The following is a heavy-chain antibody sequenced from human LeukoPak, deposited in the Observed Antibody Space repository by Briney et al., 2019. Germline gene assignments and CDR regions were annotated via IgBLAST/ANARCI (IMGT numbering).Heavy chain of an antibody. CDR2: IYPGDSDT. CDR1: GYSFTSYW. V-gene: IGHV5-51*01. D-gene: IGHD6-6*01. J-gene: IGHJ4*02. CDR3: ARHFKAARRPFDY. Sequence: GESLKISCKGSGYSFTSYWIGWVRQMPGKGLEWMGIIYPGDSDTRYSPSFQGQVTISADKYISTAYLQWSSLKASDTAMYYCARHFKAARRPFDYWGQGTLVTVSS.